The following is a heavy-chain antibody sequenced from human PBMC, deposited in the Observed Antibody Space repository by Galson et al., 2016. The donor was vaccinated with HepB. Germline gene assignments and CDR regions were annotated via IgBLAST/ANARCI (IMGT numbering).Heavy chain of an antibody. D-gene: IGHD1-26*01. CDR1: GYIFTSYL. V-gene: IGHV1-46*01. Sequence: SVKVSCKASGYIFTSYLIHWVRQAPGQGAEWMGRISPDDGFTTSAQSFQGRLTISRDTSTSTVYMELGNLRSEDTAVYYCARELGGSYYFDYWGQGTLVTVSS. CDR3: ARELGGSYYFDY. J-gene: IGHJ4*02. CDR2: ISPDDGFT.